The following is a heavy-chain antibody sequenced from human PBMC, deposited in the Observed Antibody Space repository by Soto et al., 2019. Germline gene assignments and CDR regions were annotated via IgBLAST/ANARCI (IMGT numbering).Heavy chain of an antibody. D-gene: IGHD2-2*01. CDR3: AKSPFIVVVPAAIPY. V-gene: IGHV3-23*01. J-gene: IGHJ4*02. CDR1: GFTFSSYA. Sequence: GGSLRLSCVASGFTFSSYAMSWVRQAPGKGLEWVSAISGSGGSTYYADSVKGRLTISRDNSKNTLYLQMNSLRAEDTAVYYCAKSPFIVVVPAAIPYWGQGTLVTVSS. CDR2: ISGSGGST.